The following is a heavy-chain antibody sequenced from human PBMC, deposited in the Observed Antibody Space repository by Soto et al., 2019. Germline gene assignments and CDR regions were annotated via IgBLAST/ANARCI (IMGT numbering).Heavy chain of an antibody. CDR2: ISGSGGST. CDR1: RFTFSGYS. D-gene: IGHD3-3*02. CDR3: AKSYGDTWKHYYFDY. J-gene: IGHJ4*02. V-gene: IGHV3-23*01. Sequence: EVQLLESGGGLVQPGGSLRLSCAASRFTFSGYSMSWVRQAPGTGLEWVSGISGSGGSTYYADSVKGRFTISRDNSESTLFLQMNSLRAEDTALYYCAKSYGDTWKHYYFDYWGQGTLVTVSS.